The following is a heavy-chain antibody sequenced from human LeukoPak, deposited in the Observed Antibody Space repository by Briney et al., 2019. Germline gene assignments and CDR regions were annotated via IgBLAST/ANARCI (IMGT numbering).Heavy chain of an antibody. CDR1: GYSISSGYY. Sequence: SETLSLTCTVSGYSISSGYYWGWIRQPPGKGLEWIGNIYHSGSTFYNPSLKSRVTISVDTSKNQFSLKLSSVTAADTAVYYCARTDSSGWWFYFDYWGQGTLVPVSS. D-gene: IGHD6-19*01. J-gene: IGHJ4*02. V-gene: IGHV4-38-2*02. CDR2: IYHSGST. CDR3: ARTDSSGWWFYFDY.